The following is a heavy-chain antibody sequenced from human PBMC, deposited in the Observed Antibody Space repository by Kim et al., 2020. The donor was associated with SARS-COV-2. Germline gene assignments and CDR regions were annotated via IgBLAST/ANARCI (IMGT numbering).Heavy chain of an antibody. CDR2: ITHSGST. CDR1: GGSFSGYY. D-gene: IGHD3-22*01. Sequence: SETLSLTCAVYGGSFSGYYWSWIRQPPGKGLEWIGEITHSGSTNYNPSLKSRVTISVDTSKNHFSLRLSSVTAADTAVYYCARGRIVDTWGQGTLVTVSS. J-gene: IGHJ4*02. V-gene: IGHV4-34*01. CDR3: ARGRIVDT.